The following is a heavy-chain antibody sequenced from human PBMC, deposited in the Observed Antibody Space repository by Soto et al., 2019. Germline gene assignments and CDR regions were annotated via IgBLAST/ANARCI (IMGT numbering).Heavy chain of an antibody. D-gene: IGHD2-2*01. V-gene: IGHV3-21*01. CDR2: ISMTTSYV. CDR3: AREPSEVRVGNSFES. Sequence: EVQLVESGGGLVKPGGSLSLSCAASGFTFSRYGMSWVRQAPGKGLEWVASISMTTSYVYYADSVKGRFSISSDNAKKILYLEMSALGTEDTAVYHGAREPSEVRVGNSFESWGQVTLVTVYS. CDR1: GFTFSRYG. J-gene: IGHJ5*01.